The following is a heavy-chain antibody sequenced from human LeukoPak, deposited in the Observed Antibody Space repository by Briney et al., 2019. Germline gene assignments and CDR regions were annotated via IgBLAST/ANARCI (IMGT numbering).Heavy chain of an antibody. V-gene: IGHV2-5*02. J-gene: IGHJ4*02. CDR3: AQVVKGLDY. D-gene: IGHD2/OR15-2a*01. CDR1: GFSVSTSGVG. Sequence: SGPTLVNPTQTLTLTCTFSGFSVSTSGVGVGWIRQPPGKALEWLALIYWDDEKRYSPSLKSRLTITKDTSKNQVVLTMTNMDPVETGPISWAQVVKGLDYWGQGTLVTVSS. CDR2: IYWDDEK.